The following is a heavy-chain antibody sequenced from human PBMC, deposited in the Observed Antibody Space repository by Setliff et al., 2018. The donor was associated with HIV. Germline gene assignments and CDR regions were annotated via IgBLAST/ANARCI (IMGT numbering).Heavy chain of an antibody. CDR3: ATWRGVGATA. CDR2: INHRGST. D-gene: IGHD1-26*01. V-gene: IGHV4-34*01. CDR1: GGSLSGYY. J-gene: IGHJ4*02. Sequence: SETLSLTCAVYGGSLSGYYWSWIRQSPGKGLEWIGEINHRGSTNYNPSFKSRVTISPDTSKNQFSLKMNSVTAADTAVYYCATWRGVGATAWGQGTLVTVS.